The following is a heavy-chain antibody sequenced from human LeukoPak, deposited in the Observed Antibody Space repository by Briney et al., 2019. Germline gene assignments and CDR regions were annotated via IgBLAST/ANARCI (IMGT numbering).Heavy chain of an antibody. CDR1: GGSISSYY. J-gene: IGHJ5*02. V-gene: IGHV4-4*08. Sequence: SETLSLTCTVSGGSISSYYWSWIRQPPGKGLEWIGRIYPSGNSNHNPSLESRVTILIDTSKNHFSLQLSSVTAADTAVYYCARTIVGASRSSFDPWGQGTLVTVSS. CDR3: ARTIVGASRSSFDP. CDR2: IYPSGNS. D-gene: IGHD1-26*01.